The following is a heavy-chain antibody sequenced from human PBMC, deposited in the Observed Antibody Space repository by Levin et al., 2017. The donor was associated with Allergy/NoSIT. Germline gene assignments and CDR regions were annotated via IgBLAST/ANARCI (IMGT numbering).Heavy chain of an antibody. CDR2: ISATSGTT. CDR3: ARDRDWAFDY. CDR1: GFRFSDYS. V-gene: IGHV3-48*02. J-gene: IGHJ4*02. D-gene: IGHD3/OR15-3a*01. Sequence: GESLKISCAASGFRFSDYSLNWVRQAPGKGLEWVSYISATSGTTWYADSVKGRFTISRDNAKNSLYLQMNSLRDEDTAVYYCARDRDWAFDYWGQGTLVTVSS.